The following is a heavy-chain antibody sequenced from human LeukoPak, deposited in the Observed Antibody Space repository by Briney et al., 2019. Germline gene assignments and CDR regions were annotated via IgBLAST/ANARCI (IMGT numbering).Heavy chain of an antibody. CDR2: INPKSGGT. V-gene: IGHV1-2*02. J-gene: IGHJ6*03. Sequence: ASVKLSCKASGYTFTGYYMHWVRQAPGQGLEWMGWINPKSGGTNYAQKFQGRVTMTRDTSISTAYMELSRLRSDDTAVYYCARGPTVTTDYYYYYMDVWGKGTTVTVSS. CDR3: ARGPTVTTDYYYYYMDV. D-gene: IGHD4-17*01. CDR1: GYTFTGYY.